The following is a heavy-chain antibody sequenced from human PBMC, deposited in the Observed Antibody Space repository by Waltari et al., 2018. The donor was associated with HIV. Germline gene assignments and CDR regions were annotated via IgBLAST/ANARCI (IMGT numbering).Heavy chain of an antibody. CDR2: INAGNGNT. Sequence: QVQLVQSGAEVKKPGASVKVSCKASGYTFTSYAIPWVRPAPGQRLEWTGWINAGNGNTKYSQTFQGRVTITRDTSATTAYMEVSSLTSEDTAVYYCARDGARITIYGGGFDYWGQGTPVIVSS. CDR3: ARDGARITIYGGGFDY. D-gene: IGHD3-3*01. J-gene: IGHJ4*02. CDR1: GYTFTSYA. V-gene: IGHV1-3*01.